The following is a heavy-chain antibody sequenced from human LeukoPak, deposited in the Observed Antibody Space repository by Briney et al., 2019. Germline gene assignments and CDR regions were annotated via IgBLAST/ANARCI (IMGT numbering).Heavy chain of an antibody. V-gene: IGHV1-18*01. Sequence: ASVRVSCKASGYTFTSYGISWVRQAPGQGLEWMGWISAYNGNTNYAQKLQGRVTMTTDTSTSTAYMELRSLRSDDTAVYYCARDSSGWQPFDYWGQGTLVTVSS. J-gene: IGHJ4*02. CDR1: GYTFTSYG. CDR3: ARDSSGWQPFDY. CDR2: ISAYNGNT. D-gene: IGHD6-19*01.